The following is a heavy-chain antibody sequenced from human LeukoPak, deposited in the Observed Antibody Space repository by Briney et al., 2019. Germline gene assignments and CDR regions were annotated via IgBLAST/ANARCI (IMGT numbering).Heavy chain of an antibody. V-gene: IGHV4-59*11. D-gene: IGHD2-21*01. CDR3: ARDVDSRAWFDP. Sequence: SETLSLTCTVSGGSISSHYWSWIRQPPGKGLEWIGYIYYSGSTNYNPSLKSRVTISVDTSKNQSSLKLSSVTAADTAVYYCARDVDSRAWFDPWGQGTLVTVSS. CDR1: GGSISSHY. CDR2: IYYSGST. J-gene: IGHJ5*02.